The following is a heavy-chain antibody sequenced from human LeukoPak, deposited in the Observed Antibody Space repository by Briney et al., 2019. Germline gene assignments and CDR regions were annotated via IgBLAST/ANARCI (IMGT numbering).Heavy chain of an antibody. CDR2: IYYSGST. J-gene: IGHJ4*02. D-gene: IGHD5-18*01. CDR1: GGSISSSSYY. CDR3: AIGYSYGFDY. V-gene: IGHV4-61*05. Sequence: PSETLSLTCTVSGGSISSSSYYWGWIRQPPGKGLEWIGYIYYSGSTNYNPSLKSRVTISVDTSKSQFSLKLSSVTAADTAVYYCAIGYSYGFDYWGQGTLVTVS.